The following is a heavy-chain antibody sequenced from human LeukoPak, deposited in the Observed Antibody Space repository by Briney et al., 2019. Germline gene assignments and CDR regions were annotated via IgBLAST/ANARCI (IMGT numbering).Heavy chain of an antibody. V-gene: IGHV1-69*05. CDR2: IIPIFGTA. CDR3: ARHYGSGSYFWFDP. CDR1: GGTFSSYA. Sequence: SVKVSCKASGGTFSSYAISWVRQAPGQGLEWMGRIIPIFGTANYAQKFQGRVTTTTDESTSTAYMELSSLRSEDTAVYYCARHYGSGSYFWFDPWGQGTLVTVSS. D-gene: IGHD3-10*01. J-gene: IGHJ5*02.